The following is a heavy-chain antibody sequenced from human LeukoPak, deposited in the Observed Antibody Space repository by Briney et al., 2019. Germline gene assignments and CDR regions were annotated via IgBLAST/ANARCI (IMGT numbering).Heavy chain of an antibody. V-gene: IGHV4-31*03. CDR3: ARVPGVLTGYYPRWFDP. D-gene: IGHD3-9*01. CDR1: GGSISSVGYY. CDR2: IYYSGST. J-gene: IGHJ5*02. Sequence: SETLSLTCTVSGGSISSVGYYWSWIRQHPGKGLERIGYIYYSGSTYYNPSLKSRVTISVDTSKNQFSLKLSSVTAADTAVYYCARVPGVLTGYYPRWFDPWGQGTLVTVSS.